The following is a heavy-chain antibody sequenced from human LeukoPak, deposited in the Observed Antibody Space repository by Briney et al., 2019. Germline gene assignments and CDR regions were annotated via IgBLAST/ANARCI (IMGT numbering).Heavy chain of an antibody. CDR2: INYSGTT. D-gene: IGHD4/OR15-4a*01. CDR3: ARGTMVVGP. V-gene: IGHV4-59*01. J-gene: IGHJ5*02. Sequence: SEPLSLTCTVSGGSIGSYYWSWIRQPPGKGLEWIGYINYSGTTNYNPSLKSRVSISVDTSKNQFSLKLSSVTAADTAVYYCARGTMVVGPWGQGTQVTVSS. CDR1: GGSIGSYY.